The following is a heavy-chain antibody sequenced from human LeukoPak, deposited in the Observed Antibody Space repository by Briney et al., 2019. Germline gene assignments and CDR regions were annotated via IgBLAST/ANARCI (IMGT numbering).Heavy chain of an antibody. V-gene: IGHV4-59*12. CDR3: ARDRRYYYDSSGYYYGNWFDP. J-gene: IGHJ5*02. CDR2: IYHSGTT. CDR1: GGSISDDY. Sequence: PSETLSLTCTVSGGSISDDYWNWIRQSPGKGLEWIGYIYHSGTTDYNPSLKSRVTISRDTSKNQFSLQLRSVTAADTAVYYCARDRRYYYDSSGYYYGNWFDPWGQGTLVTVSS. D-gene: IGHD3-22*01.